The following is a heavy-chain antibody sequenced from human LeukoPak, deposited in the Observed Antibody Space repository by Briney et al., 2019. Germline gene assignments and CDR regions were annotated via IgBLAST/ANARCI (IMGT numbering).Heavy chain of an antibody. CDR3: ARERALLWFGELFGY. CDR2: INHSGST. Sequence: SETLSLTCAVYGGSFSGYYWSWIRQPPGKGLEWIGEINHSGSTNCNPSLKSRVTISVDTSKNQFSLKLSSVTAADTAVYYCARERALLWFGELFGYWGQGTLVTVSS. D-gene: IGHD3-10*01. V-gene: IGHV4-34*01. CDR1: GGSFSGYY. J-gene: IGHJ4*02.